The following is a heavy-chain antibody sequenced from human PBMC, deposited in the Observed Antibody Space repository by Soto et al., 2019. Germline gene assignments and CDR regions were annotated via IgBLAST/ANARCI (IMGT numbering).Heavy chain of an antibody. V-gene: IGHV4-31*02. J-gene: IGHJ4*03. D-gene: IGHD2-8*01. Sequence: RQMPGKGKEWIGNIYHTGSTYYSPSLKSRVAISLDTSKNQFSLTLTSGTAADTAVYYCACYLFIGHKWCYFDFWCQGTLV. CDR2: IYHTGST. CDR3: ACYLFIGHKWCYFDF.